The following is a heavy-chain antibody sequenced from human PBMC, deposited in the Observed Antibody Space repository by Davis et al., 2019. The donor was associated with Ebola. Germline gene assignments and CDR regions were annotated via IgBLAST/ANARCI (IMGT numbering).Heavy chain of an antibody. D-gene: IGHD4-11*01. CDR2: VSYDGSSK. Sequence: PGGSLRLSCAGSGFIFDTYGVHWVRQAPGRGLEWLALVSYDGSSKYYADSVKGRFTVSRDNSKNTVYLEMKSLRADDTATYYCAKDLLDMTTVASRFDMGYWGQGTLVTVSS. CDR3: AKDLLDMTTVASRFDMGY. V-gene: IGHV3-30*18. CDR1: GFIFDTYG. J-gene: IGHJ4*02.